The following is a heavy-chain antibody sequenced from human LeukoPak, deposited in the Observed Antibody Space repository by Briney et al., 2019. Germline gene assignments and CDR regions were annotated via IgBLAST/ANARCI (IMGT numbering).Heavy chain of an antibody. V-gene: IGHV4-34*01. Sequence: PSETLSLTCAVYGGSFSGYYWSLIRQPPGKGLEWIGEINHSGSTNYNPSLKSRVTISVDTSKNQFSLKLSSVTAADTAVYYCAIWSSGSEYYFDYWGQGTLVTVSS. CDR2: INHSGST. CDR1: GGSFSGYY. D-gene: IGHD6-19*01. J-gene: IGHJ4*02. CDR3: AIWSSGSEYYFDY.